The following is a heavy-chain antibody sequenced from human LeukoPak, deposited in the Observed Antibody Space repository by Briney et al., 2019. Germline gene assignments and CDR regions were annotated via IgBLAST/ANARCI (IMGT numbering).Heavy chain of an antibody. J-gene: IGHJ2*01. D-gene: IGHD1-26*01. V-gene: IGHV4-4*07. CDR2: IYNSGTT. CDR1: GGSFSSYY. CDR3: ARDRLGATGHWRIDV. Sequence: SETLSLTCTVSGGSFSSYYWTWIRQPAGKGLEWIGRIYNSGTTNYSPSLESRATMSLDTSKNRFSLSLSSVTAADTAVHYCARDRLGATGHWRIDVWGRGTLVTVSS.